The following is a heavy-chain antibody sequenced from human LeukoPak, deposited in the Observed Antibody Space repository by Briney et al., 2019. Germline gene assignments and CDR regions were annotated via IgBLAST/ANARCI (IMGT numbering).Heavy chain of an antibody. V-gene: IGHV3-30*02. CDR2: IRYDGSNK. Sequence: PGGSLRLSCAASGFTFSSYGMHWVRQAPGKGLEWVAFIRYDGSNKYYADSVKGRFTISRDNSKNTLYLQMNSLRAEDTAVYYCAKGTRFLEWSFRYYYYMDVCGKGTTVTVSS. J-gene: IGHJ6*03. CDR1: GFTFSSYG. CDR3: AKGTRFLEWSFRYYYYMDV. D-gene: IGHD3-3*01.